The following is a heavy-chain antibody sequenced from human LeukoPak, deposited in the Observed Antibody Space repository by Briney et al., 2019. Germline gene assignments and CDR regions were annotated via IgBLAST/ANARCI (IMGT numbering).Heavy chain of an antibody. CDR3: ARDRSFYDILTGYHSTYYFDY. D-gene: IGHD3-9*01. Sequence: PGGSLRLSCSASGFTFSSFWMSWVRQAPGKGLEWVANIKQDGSEKYYVDSVKGRFTISRDSAKNSLYLQMNSLRAEDTAVYYCARDRSFYDILTGYHSTYYFDYWGQGTLVTVSS. CDR2: IKQDGSEK. V-gene: IGHV3-7*01. CDR1: GFTFSSFW. J-gene: IGHJ4*02.